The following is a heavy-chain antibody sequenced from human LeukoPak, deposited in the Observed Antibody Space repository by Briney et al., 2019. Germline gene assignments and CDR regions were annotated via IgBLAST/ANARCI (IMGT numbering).Heavy chain of an antibody. Sequence: PGGSLRLSCEASGFTVSSNHMSWVRQAPGKGLEWASVIYSGGSTDYADSVKGRFTISRDNLKNTLYLQMNSLRAEDTAVYYCARGPAGYNWGQGTLVTFSS. CDR3: ARGPAGYN. D-gene: IGHD1-1*01. CDR2: IYSGGST. CDR1: GFTVSSNH. V-gene: IGHV3-53*01. J-gene: IGHJ4*02.